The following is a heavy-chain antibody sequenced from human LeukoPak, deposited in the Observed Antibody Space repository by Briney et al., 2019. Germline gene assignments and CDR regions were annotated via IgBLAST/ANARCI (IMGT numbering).Heavy chain of an antibody. D-gene: IGHD3-22*01. CDR2: ISGSGGST. CDR1: GFTFSSYW. Sequence: GGSLRLSCAASGFTFSSYWMHWARQAPGKGLEWVSAISGSGGSTYYADSVKGRFTISRDNSKNTLYLQMNSLRAEDTAVYYCAKRPKGYYYDSSGYSRDAFDIWGQGTMVTVSS. CDR3: AKRPKGYYYDSSGYSRDAFDI. J-gene: IGHJ3*02. V-gene: IGHV3-23*01.